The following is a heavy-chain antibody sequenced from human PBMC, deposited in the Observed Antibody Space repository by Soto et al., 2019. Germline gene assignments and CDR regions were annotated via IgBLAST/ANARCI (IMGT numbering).Heavy chain of an antibody. CDR2: ISGSGGST. V-gene: IGHV3-23*01. D-gene: IGHD3-22*01. J-gene: IGHJ3*02. CDR1: GFTFSSYA. CDR3: AKDQIKYYYDSSGYPDAFDI. Sequence: GGSLRLSCAASGFTFSSYAMSWVRQAPGKGLEWVSAISGSGGSTYYADSVKGRFTISRDNSKNTLYLQMNSLRAEDTAVYYCAKDQIKYYYDSSGYPDAFDIWGQGTMVTVS.